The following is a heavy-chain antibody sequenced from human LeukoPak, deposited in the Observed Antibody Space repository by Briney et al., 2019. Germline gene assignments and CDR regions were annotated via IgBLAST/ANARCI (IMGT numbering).Heavy chain of an antibody. CDR3: ARDGESIAAAAYNWFDP. V-gene: IGHV3-11*01. J-gene: IGHJ5*02. CDR2: ISSSGSTI. D-gene: IGHD6-13*01. CDR1: GFTFSDYY. Sequence: GGSLRLSCAASGFTFSDYYMSRIRQAPGKGLEWVSYISSSGSTIYYADSVKGRFTISRDNAKNSLYLQMNSLRAEDTAVYYCARDGESIAAAAYNWFDPWGQGTLVTVSS.